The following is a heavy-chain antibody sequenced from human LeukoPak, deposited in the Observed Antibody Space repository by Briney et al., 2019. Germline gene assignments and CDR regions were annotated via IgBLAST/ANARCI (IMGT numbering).Heavy chain of an antibody. CDR2: ISSSSSYI. Sequence: GGSLRLSCAASGFTFSTYSMNWVRQAPGKGLEWVSSISSSSSYIYYADSVKGRFAISRDNSKNTLYLEMNSLRAEDTAVYYCARAKPKNMVRGLIMRRESRYYFDYWGQGTLVTVSS. CDR3: ARAKPKNMVRGLIMRRESRYYFDY. V-gene: IGHV3-21*04. CDR1: GFTFSTYS. J-gene: IGHJ4*02. D-gene: IGHD3-10*01.